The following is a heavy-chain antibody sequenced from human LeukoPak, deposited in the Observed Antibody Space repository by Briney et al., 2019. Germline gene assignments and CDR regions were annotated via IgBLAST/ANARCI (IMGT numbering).Heavy chain of an antibody. CDR1: GFTFSSYD. CDR3: ARDRNYCSSDRCYDVFDI. V-gene: IGHV3-30*02. CDR2: IRYDGSRK. Sequence: PGGSLRLSCAASGFTFSSYDMNWVRQAPGKGLEWVAFIRYDGSRKYYADSVKGRFTISRDNSKNTVFLQMSNLRAEDTSVYYCARDRNYCSSDRCYDVFDIWGQGTMVTVSS. D-gene: IGHD6-19*01. J-gene: IGHJ3*02.